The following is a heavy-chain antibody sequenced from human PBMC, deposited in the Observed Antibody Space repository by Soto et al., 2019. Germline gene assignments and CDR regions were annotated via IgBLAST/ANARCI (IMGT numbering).Heavy chain of an antibody. J-gene: IGHJ3*02. CDR1: GGSISSSSYY. D-gene: IGHD3-10*01. Sequence: QLQLQESGPGLVKPSETLSLTCTVSGGSISSSSYYWGWIRQPPGKGLEWIGSIYYSGSTYYNPSLKSRVTISVDTSKNQVSLKLSSVTAADTAVYYCARLDMVRGGFDIWGQGTMVTVSS. V-gene: IGHV4-39*01. CDR3: ARLDMVRGGFDI. CDR2: IYYSGST.